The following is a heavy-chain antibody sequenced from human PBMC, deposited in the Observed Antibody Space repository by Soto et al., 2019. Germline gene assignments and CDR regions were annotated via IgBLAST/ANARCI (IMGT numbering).Heavy chain of an antibody. V-gene: IGHV2-5*02. J-gene: IGHJ4*02. CDR1: GFSLSDFAVG. Sequence: HIPLKESGPSLVKPTQPLTLTCTLSGFSLSDFAVGVAWVRRPPGKALEWLALIYSDGNKYYSPSLKTRLTISTDPSKDHVVLTMTNMDPLDTATYFCVHTAGWLHRYLGQGTQVTVSS. CDR3: VHTAGWLHRY. CDR2: IYSDGNK. D-gene: IGHD5-12*01.